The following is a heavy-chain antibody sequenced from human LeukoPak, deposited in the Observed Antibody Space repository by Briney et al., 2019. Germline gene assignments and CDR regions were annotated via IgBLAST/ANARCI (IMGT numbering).Heavy chain of an antibody. CDR1: GGSISSDY. J-gene: IGHJ4*02. D-gene: IGHD3-22*01. CDR3: ARLSGYSSGHYYSDY. CDR2: IYYRGST. V-gene: IGHV4-59*01. Sequence: TSETLSLTCTVSGGSISSDYWSWLRQPPGKGLEWLGYIYYRGSTNYNPSLKSRVTISVDTSKNQFSLKLGSVTAADTAVYYCARLSGYSSGHYYSDYWGQGTLVTVSS.